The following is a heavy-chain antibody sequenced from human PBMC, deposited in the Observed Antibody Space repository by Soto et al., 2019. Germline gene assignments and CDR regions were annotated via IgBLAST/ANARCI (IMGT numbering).Heavy chain of an antibody. CDR2: ISFDGNYK. V-gene: IGHV3-30*18. CDR1: GFTFSSYG. J-gene: IGHJ2*01. D-gene: IGHD1-26*01. CDR3: LKDNLHSGSDANWYFDL. Sequence: QVQLVESGGGVVQPGRSLRLSCVGSGFTFSSYGMHWVRQAPGKGLEWLAVISFDGNYKYHADSVKGRFTISRDNSKNTLFLEMSSLRPEDTDVYYCLKDNLHSGSDANWYFDLWGRGTLVTVSS.